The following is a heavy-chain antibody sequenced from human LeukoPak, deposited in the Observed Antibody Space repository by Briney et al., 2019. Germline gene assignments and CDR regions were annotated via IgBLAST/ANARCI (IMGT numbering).Heavy chain of an antibody. CDR2: IIPIFGTA. J-gene: IGHJ5*02. V-gene: IGHV1-69*13. CDR1: GGTFSSYA. D-gene: IGHD6-13*01. Sequence: ASVKVSCKASGGTFSSYAISWVRQAPGQGLGWMGGIIPIFGTANYAQKFQGRVTITADESTSTAYMELSSLRSEDTAVYYCARDNAAAAGTVWFDPWGQGTLVTVSS. CDR3: ARDNAAAAGTVWFDP.